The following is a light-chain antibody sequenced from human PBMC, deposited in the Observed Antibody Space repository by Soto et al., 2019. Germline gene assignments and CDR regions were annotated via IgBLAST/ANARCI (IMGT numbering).Light chain of an antibody. Sequence: QSVLTQPPSVSGAPGQRVTISWTGSSSNIGAGYDVHWYQQLPGTAPKLLIYGNSNRPSGVPDRFSGSKSGTSASLAITGLQAEDEADYYCQSYDSSLSGLYVFGTGTKVTVL. CDR2: GNS. J-gene: IGLJ1*01. CDR1: SSNIGAGYD. V-gene: IGLV1-40*01. CDR3: QSYDSSLSGLYV.